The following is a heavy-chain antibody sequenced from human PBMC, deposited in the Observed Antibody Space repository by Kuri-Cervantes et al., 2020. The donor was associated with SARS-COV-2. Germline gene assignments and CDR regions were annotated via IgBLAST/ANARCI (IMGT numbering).Heavy chain of an antibody. D-gene: IGHD3/OR15-3a*01. J-gene: IGHJ6*02. CDR1: GFTVSSYG. Sequence: GGSLRLSCAASGFTVSSYGMHWVRQAPGKGLEWVAVISYDGSNKNYADSVKGRFTISRDNSKNTLYLQMNSLRAEDTAVYYRARLEVGLRGGYGMDVWGQGTTVTVSS. CDR3: ARLEVGLRGGYGMDV. V-gene: IGHV3-30*03. CDR2: ISYDGSNK.